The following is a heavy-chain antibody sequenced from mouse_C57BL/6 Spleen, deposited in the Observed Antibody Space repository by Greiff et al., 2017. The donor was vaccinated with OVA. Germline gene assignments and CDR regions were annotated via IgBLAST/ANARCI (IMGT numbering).Heavy chain of an antibody. D-gene: IGHD2-10*02. Sequence: VQLQESGPGLVQPSQSLSITCTVSGFSLTSYGVHWVRQSPGKGLEWLGLIWSGGSTDYNAAFISRLSISKDNSKSQVFFKMNSLQADDTAIYDCASKYFAYWGQGTLVTVSA. CDR1: GFSLTSYG. CDR2: IWSGGST. J-gene: IGHJ3*01. V-gene: IGHV2-2*01. CDR3: ASKYFAY.